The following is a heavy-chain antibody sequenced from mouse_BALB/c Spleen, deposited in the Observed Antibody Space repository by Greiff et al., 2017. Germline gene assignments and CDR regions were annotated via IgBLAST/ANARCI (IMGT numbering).Heavy chain of an antibody. CDR2: IYPGDGDT. J-gene: IGHJ3*01. CDR1: GYAFSSYW. D-gene: IGHD2-3*01. CDR3: ARRGDGYSFAY. Sequence: VQLQQSGAELVRPGSSVKISCKASGYAFSSYWMNWVKQRPGQGLEWIGQIYPGDGDTNYNGKFKGKATLTADKSSSTAYMQLSSLTSEDSAVYFCARRGDGYSFAYWGQGTLVTVSA. V-gene: IGHV1-80*01.